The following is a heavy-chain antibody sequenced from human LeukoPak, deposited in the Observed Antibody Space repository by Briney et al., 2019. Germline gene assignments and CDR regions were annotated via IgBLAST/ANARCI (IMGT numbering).Heavy chain of an antibody. J-gene: IGHJ5*02. CDR1: GGSFSSGDYY. CDR2: IYYSGTT. V-gene: IGHV4-30-4*01. D-gene: IGHD1-26*01. CDR3: ARDYRGNWFDP. Sequence: SETLSLTCTVSGGSFSSGDYYRSWIRQPPGKGLEWIGYIYYSGTTYYNPSLKSRVTISVDTSKNQFSLKLSSVTAADTAVYYCARDYRGNWFDPWGQGTLVTVSS.